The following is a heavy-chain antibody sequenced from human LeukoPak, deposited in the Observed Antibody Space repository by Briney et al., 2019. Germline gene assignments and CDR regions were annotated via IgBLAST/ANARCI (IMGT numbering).Heavy chain of an antibody. Sequence: SETLSLTCTVSGGSISSYYWSWIRQPAGKELEWIGRIYTSGSTNYNPSLKSRVTMPVDTSKNQFSLKLSSVTAADTAVYYCARDLLDGSFLHWYFDLWGRGTLVTVSS. J-gene: IGHJ2*01. CDR2: IYTSGST. CDR1: GGSISSYY. V-gene: IGHV4-4*07. CDR3: ARDLLDGSFLHWYFDL. D-gene: IGHD3-10*01.